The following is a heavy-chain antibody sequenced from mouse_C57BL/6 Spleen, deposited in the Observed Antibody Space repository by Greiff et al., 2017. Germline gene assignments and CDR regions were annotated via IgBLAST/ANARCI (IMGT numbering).Heavy chain of an antibody. CDR3: AREGYDYVDD. V-gene: IGHV1-64*01. J-gene: IGHJ2*01. CDR2: IHPNSGST. D-gene: IGHD2-4*01. Sequence: VQLQQPGAELVKPGASVKLSCKASGYTFTSYWMHWVKQRPGQGLEWIGMIHPNSGSTNYNEKFKSKATLTVDKSASTAYMQLSSLTSEDSAVYYGAREGYDYVDDWGQGTTLTVSS. CDR1: GYTFTSYW.